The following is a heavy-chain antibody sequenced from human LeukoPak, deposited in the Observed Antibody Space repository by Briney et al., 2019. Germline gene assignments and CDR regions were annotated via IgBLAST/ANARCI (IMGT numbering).Heavy chain of an antibody. J-gene: IGHJ5*02. CDR3: ATNIVVVPAARWFNP. CDR1: GYTLTELS. V-gene: IGHV1-24*01. D-gene: IGHD2-2*01. Sequence: GASVKVSCKVSGYTLTELSMHWVRQAPGKGPEWMGGFDPEDGETIYAQKFQGRVTMTEDTSTDTAYMELSSLRSEDTAVYYCATNIVVVPAARWFNPWGQGTLVTVSS. CDR2: FDPEDGET.